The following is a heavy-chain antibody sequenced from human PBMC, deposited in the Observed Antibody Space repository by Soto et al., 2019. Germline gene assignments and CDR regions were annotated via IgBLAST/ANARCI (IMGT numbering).Heavy chain of an antibody. Sequence: SETLSLTCTVSGGSISSSSYYWGWIRQPPGKGLEWIGSIYYSGSTYYNPSLKSRVTISVDTSKNQFSLKLSSVTAADTAVYYCARLPGSSSWYLHYFDYWGQGTLVTVSS. CDR2: IYYSGST. D-gene: IGHD6-13*01. CDR1: GGSISSSSYY. J-gene: IGHJ4*02. CDR3: ARLPGSSSWYLHYFDY. V-gene: IGHV4-39*01.